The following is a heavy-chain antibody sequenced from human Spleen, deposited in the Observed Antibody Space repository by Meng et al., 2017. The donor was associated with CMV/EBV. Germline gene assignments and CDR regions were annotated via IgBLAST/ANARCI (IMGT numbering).Heavy chain of an antibody. V-gene: IGHV4-34*13. CDR2: INHSVIT. Sequence: GGGIWSYYANGIRQQAGKRVDWIMEINHSVITNYNHSQKFRVTMTVDTYKKQFSPKLTSVTAADTAVYDCSTLSGYCSGDACYPDYWGQGTLVTVSS. CDR3: STLSGYCSGDACYPDY. D-gene: IGHD2-15*01. J-gene: IGHJ4*02. CDR1: GGGIWSYY.